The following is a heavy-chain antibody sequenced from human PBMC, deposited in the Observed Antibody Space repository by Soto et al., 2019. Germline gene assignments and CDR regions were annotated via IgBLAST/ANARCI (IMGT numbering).Heavy chain of an antibody. J-gene: IGHJ6*02. CDR3: ARERGYDCPASYCYALSGLDV. CDR1: GYTFIDYY. D-gene: IGHD2-15*01. CDR2: INPSSGDT. Sequence: QVQLVQSGAEVKKPGASVKVSCTASGYTFIDYYMHWVRQAPGQGLEWMGWINPSSGDTHYAQKFQGRVAMTRDTSISIVYIELSRLKSDDTAMYYCARERGYDCPASYCYALSGLDVWGQGTRVTVSS. V-gene: IGHV1-2*02.